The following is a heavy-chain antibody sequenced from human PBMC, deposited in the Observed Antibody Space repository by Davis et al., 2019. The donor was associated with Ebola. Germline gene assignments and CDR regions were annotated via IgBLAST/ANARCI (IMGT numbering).Heavy chain of an antibody. J-gene: IGHJ6*02. CDR1: GGSISSSY. CDR2: IYYSESS. CDR3: ARDSRWLVPGTYYYYGMDV. V-gene: IGHV4-59*01. Sequence: SETLSLTCTVSGGSISSSYWSWIRQPPGKGLEWIGYIYYSESSNYNPFLKSRVTISVDTSKNHFSLKLSSVTAADTAVYYCARDSRWLVPGTYYYYGMDVWGQGTTVTVSS. D-gene: IGHD6-19*01.